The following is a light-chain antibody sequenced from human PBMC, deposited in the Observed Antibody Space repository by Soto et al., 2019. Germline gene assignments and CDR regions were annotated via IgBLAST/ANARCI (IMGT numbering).Light chain of an antibody. CDR2: GVT. V-gene: IGLV2-14*01. CDR1: SSDVGGYNY. J-gene: IGLJ1*01. Sequence: QSALTQPAAVSGSPGQSITISCTGTSSDVGGYNYVSWYQQHPGIAPKLLVYGVTNRPSGVSTRFSGSKSSNTASLTISGLQAEEEADYHCSSYTSASALLYIFGTGTKLTVL. CDR3: SSYTSASALLYI.